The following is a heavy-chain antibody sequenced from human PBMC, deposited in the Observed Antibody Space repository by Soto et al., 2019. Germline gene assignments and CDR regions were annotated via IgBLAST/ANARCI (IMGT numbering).Heavy chain of an antibody. V-gene: IGHV4-59*08. CDR2: IYYSGST. D-gene: IGHD2-15*01. CDR3: ARHVVVVAATLFDDNWFDP. Sequence: PSETLSLTCTVSGGSISSYYWSWIRQPPGKGLEWIGYIYYSGSTNYNPSLKSRVTISVDTSKNQFSLKLSSVTAADTAVYYCARHVVVVAATLFDDNWFDPWGQGTLVTVSS. CDR1: GGSISSYY. J-gene: IGHJ5*02.